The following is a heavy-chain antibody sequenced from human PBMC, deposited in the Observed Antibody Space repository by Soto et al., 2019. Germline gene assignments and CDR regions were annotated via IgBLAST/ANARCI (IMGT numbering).Heavy chain of an antibody. D-gene: IGHD2-21*02. CDR1: GFTFSSYT. CDR2: ISSSYYI. V-gene: IGHV3-21*01. Sequence: EVQLVESGGGLVKPGGSLRLSCAASGFTFSSYTMKWVRQAPGKGLEWVASISSSYYIKYADSVKGRFTISRDNAKNSLYLQMTSLRAEDTAVYYCARGDVVVLTATSNFDYWGREPWSPSPQ. J-gene: IGHJ4*02. CDR3: ARGDVVVLTATSNFDY.